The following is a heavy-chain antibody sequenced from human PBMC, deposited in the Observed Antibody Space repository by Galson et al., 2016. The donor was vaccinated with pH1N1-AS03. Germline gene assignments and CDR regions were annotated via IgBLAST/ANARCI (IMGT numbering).Heavy chain of an antibody. CDR1: GFTFSSYA. V-gene: IGHV3-64*01. CDR2: ISGNGFST. CDR3: ARGPVSYANYWFPPPDY. Sequence: SLRLSCAVGGFTFSSYAMFWLRQAPGKGLEYVSVISGNGFSTYYANSVEDRFTVSRDNSKNTLYLQMGSLRVEDMAVYYCARGPVSYANYWFPPPDYWGQGTLVTVSS. J-gene: IGHJ4*02. D-gene: IGHD4/OR15-4a*01.